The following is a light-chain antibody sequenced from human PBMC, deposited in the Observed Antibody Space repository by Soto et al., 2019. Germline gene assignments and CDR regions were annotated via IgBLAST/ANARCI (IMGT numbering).Light chain of an antibody. Sequence: EIVLTQSPGTLSLSPGERATLSCRASQSVSSSYLAWYQQKPGQAPRLLIYSASTRATGIPDRFSGSGSGTEFTFTISRLVPEDLAVYYCQQYDSSLYTFGQGTRLEIK. CDR3: QQYDSSLYT. J-gene: IGKJ5*01. CDR1: QSVSSSY. V-gene: IGKV3-20*01. CDR2: SAS.